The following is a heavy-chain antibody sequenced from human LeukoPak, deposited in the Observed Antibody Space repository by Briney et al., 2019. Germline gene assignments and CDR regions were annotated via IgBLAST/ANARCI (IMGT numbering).Heavy chain of an antibody. D-gene: IGHD3-3*01. Sequence: SVKVSCKASGGTFSSYAISWVRQAPGQGLEWMGRIIPILGIANYAQKFQGRVTITADKSTSTAYMELSSLRSEDTAVYYCAREPPARITIFGVVNWFDPWGQGTPVTVSS. V-gene: IGHV1-69*04. CDR2: IIPILGIA. CDR1: GGTFSSYA. J-gene: IGHJ5*02. CDR3: AREPPARITIFGVVNWFDP.